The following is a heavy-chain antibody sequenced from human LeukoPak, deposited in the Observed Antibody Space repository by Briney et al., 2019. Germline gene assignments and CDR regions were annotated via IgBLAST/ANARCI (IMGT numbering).Heavy chain of an antibody. CDR1: GGSISGYY. J-gene: IGHJ4*02. CDR3: ARAAVTGTPLSFDY. V-gene: IGHV4-59*01. Sequence: SETLSLTCTVSGGSISGYYWIWIRQPPGKGLEWIGYISYSGSTNYNPSLKSRVTMSVDTSKNQFSLRLSSMTAADTAVYYCARAAVTGTPLSFDYWGQGTLVTVSS. CDR2: ISYSGST. D-gene: IGHD6-19*01.